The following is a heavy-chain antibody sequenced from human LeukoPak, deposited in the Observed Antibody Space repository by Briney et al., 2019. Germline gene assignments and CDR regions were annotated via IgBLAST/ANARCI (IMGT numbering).Heavy chain of an antibody. D-gene: IGHD3-16*01. J-gene: IGHJ4*02. V-gene: IGHV4-31*03. CDR3: ARRRFGGSGYFDY. Sequence: SETLSLTCTASGGSISTGVYYWSWIRQHPGKGLEWIGYNTYYNPSLKSRVTISVDTSRSQFSLKLTSVTAADTAVYYCARRRFGGSGYFDYWGQGTLVTVSS. CDR2: NT. CDR1: GGSISTGVYY.